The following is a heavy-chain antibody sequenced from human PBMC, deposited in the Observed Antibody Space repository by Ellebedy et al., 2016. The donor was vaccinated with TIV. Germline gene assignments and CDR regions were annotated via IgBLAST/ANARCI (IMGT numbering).Heavy chain of an antibody. V-gene: IGHV1-69*04. CDR3: ARDRDGDPLDL. Sequence: ASVKVSCKPSGYTFTSYSMHWVRQPPGQGLEWMGRIIPILGITNYAQKFQGRVTSTADTSMSTVYMELNSLRSEDTAVYYCARDRDGDPLDLWGQGTLVTVSS. CDR2: IIPILGIT. CDR1: GYTFTSYS. J-gene: IGHJ5*02. D-gene: IGHD4-17*01.